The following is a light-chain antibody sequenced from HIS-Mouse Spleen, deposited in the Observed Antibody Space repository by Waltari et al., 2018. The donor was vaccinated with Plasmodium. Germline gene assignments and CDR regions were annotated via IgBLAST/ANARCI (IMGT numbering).Light chain of an antibody. CDR3: SSYAGSNNLV. CDR1: SSDVGGYNY. Sequence: QSALTQPPSASGSPGQSLPLSCTGTSSDVGGYNYVSWYQQHPGKAPKLMMYEVSKRPSGVPDRFSGSKSGNTASLTVSGLQAEDEADYYCSSYAGSNNLVFGGGTKLTVL. CDR2: EVS. V-gene: IGLV2-8*01. J-gene: IGLJ2*01.